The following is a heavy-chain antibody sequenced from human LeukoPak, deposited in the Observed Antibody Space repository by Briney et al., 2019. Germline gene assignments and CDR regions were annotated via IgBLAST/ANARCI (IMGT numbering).Heavy chain of an antibody. CDR2: IIPIFGTA. Sequence: SVKVSCKASGGTFSSYTISWVRQAPGQGLEWMGGIIPIFGTANYAQKFQGRVTITADESTSTAYMELSSLRSEDTAVYYCAREVVYGGYCGGDCYYFDYWGQGTLVTVSS. CDR3: AREVVYGGYCGGDCYYFDY. J-gene: IGHJ4*02. CDR1: GGTFSSYT. D-gene: IGHD2-21*01. V-gene: IGHV1-69*13.